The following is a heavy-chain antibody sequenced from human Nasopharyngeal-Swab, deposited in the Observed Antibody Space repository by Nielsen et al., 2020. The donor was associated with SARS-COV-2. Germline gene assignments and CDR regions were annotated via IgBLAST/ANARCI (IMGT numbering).Heavy chain of an antibody. D-gene: IGHD2-8*02. CDR1: GFTFSSYA. J-gene: IGHJ6*02. CDR3: AKDGTLLGYYYYGMDV. Sequence: GGSLRLSCAASGFTFSSYAMSWVRQAPGKGLEWVSVIYSGGNSTYYADSVKGRFTISRDNSKNTLYLQMNSLRAEDTAVYYCAKDGTLLGYYYYGMDVWGQGTTVTVSS. CDR2: IYSGGNST. V-gene: IGHV3-23*03.